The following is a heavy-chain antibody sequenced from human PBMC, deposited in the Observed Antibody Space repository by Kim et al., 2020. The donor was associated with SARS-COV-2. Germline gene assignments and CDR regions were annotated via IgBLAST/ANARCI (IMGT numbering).Heavy chain of an antibody. V-gene: IGHV3-15*01. J-gene: IGHJ3*01. CDR2: IKNKPTGGTT. CDR3: TTFNRQDAFHA. CDR1: AFTLNNVC. Sequence: GGSLRLSCAASAFTLNNVCMNWVRQPPGKGLEWLGVIKNKPTGGTTHFAALVEGRFTISKDDSKNMLYLQINSLKTEDTAMYYCTTFNRQDAFHAWGRGT.